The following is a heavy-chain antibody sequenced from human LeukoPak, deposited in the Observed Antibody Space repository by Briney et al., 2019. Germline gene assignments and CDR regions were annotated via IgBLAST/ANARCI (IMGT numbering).Heavy chain of an antibody. CDR1: GYTFTGYY. J-gene: IGHJ4*02. Sequence: ASVKVSCKASGYTFTGYYMHWVRQAPGQGLEWMGWINPGSGGTNYAQKFQGRVTMTRDTSISTAYMEVSRLRSDDTAVYYCAREGSGWYGNFDYWGQGTLVTVSS. V-gene: IGHV1-2*02. D-gene: IGHD6-19*01. CDR3: AREGSGWYGNFDY. CDR2: INPGSGGT.